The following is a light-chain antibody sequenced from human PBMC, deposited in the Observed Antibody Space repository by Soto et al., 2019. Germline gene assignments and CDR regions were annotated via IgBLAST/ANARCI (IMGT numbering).Light chain of an antibody. CDR2: GAS. Sequence: EIVLTQSPATLSLSPGERATLSCRASQSVSSDYLAWYQQKPGQAPRLLIYGASSMATGIPDRFSGSGSGADFTLTISRLEPEDFAVYYCQEYGSSPWTFGQGTKVEIK. CDR1: QSVSSDY. J-gene: IGKJ1*01. V-gene: IGKV3-20*01. CDR3: QEYGSSPWT.